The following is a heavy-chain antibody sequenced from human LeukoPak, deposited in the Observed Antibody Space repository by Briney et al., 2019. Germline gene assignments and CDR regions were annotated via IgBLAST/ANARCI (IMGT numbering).Heavy chain of an antibody. CDR2: IYHSGST. J-gene: IGHJ4*02. Sequence: SETLSLTCAVSGGSISSSNWWSWVRQPPGKGLEWIGEIYHSGSTNYNPSLKSRVTISVDKSKNQFSLKLSSVTAADTAVYYCARDKIDSSGWSHYFDYWGQGTLVTVSS. CDR3: ARDKIDSSGWSHYFDY. D-gene: IGHD6-19*01. V-gene: IGHV4-4*02. CDR1: GGSISSSNW.